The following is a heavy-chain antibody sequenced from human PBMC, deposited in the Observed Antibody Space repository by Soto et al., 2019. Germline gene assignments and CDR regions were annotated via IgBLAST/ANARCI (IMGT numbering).Heavy chain of an antibody. D-gene: IGHD6-19*01. CDR1: GFTFSSYA. CDR2: ISGSGGST. CDR3: AKGVGSGWRMLQYYYYGMDV. Sequence: PGGSLRLSCAASGFTFSSYAMSWVRQAPGKGLEWVSAISGSGGSTYYADSVKGRLTISRDNSKNTLYLQMNSLRAEDTAVYYCAKGVGSGWRMLQYYYYGMDVWGQGTTVTVSS. J-gene: IGHJ6*02. V-gene: IGHV3-23*01.